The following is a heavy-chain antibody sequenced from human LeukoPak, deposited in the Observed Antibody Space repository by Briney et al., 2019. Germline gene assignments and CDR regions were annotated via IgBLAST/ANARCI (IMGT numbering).Heavy chain of an antibody. V-gene: IGHV3-33*01. D-gene: IGHD2-2*01. Sequence: PGGSLRLSCAASGFTLGSYGMQWARQAPGKGLEWVAFICHDGSNESFGDSVKGRFTISRDNSNNTLYLQMKSLRAEDTGVYYCARGNREDVYWAVPAVEFDYWGQGTLVTVP. CDR2: ICHDGSNE. CDR3: ARGNREDVYWAVPAVEFDY. CDR1: GFTLGSYG. J-gene: IGHJ4*02.